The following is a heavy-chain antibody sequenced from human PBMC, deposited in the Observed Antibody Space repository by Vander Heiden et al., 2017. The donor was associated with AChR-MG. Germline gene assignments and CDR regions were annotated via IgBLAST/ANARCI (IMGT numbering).Heavy chain of an antibody. CDR2: IKSKTDGGTT. V-gene: IGHV3-15*01. J-gene: IGHJ6*02. Sequence: EVQLVESGGGLVKPGGSLRLPCAASGFTFSNAWMSWVRQAPGKGLEWVGRIKSKTDGGTTDYAAPVKGRFTISRDDSKNTLYLQMNSLKTEDTAVYYCTTDYGDYLWYYYYGMDVWGQGTTVTVSS. CDR3: TTDYGDYLWYYYYGMDV. CDR1: GFTFSNAW. D-gene: IGHD4-17*01.